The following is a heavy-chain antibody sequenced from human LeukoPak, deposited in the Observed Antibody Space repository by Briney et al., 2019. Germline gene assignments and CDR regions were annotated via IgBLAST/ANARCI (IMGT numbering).Heavy chain of an antibody. CDR3: ARKYCSSTSCYNRRNYYYYYYMDV. J-gene: IGHJ6*03. CDR2: INHSGST. Sequence: SETLSLTCAVYGGSFSGYYWSWIRQPPRKGLEWIGEINHSGSTNYNPSLKSRVTISVDTSKNQFSLKLSSVTAADTAVYYCARKYCSSTSCYNRRNYYYYYYMDVWGKGTTVTVSS. CDR1: GGSFSGYY. V-gene: IGHV4-34*01. D-gene: IGHD2-2*01.